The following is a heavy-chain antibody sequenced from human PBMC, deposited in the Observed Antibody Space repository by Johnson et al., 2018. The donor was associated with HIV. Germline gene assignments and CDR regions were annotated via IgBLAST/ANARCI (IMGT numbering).Heavy chain of an antibody. Sequence: QVQLVEYGGGVVQPGRSLRLSCAASGFTFSSYTIHWVRQAPGKGLEWVAVISYDGSNKYYADSVKGRFTISRDNAKNSLYLQMNSLRAEDTAVYYCARDLYWTLWFGDAFDIWGQGTMVTVSS. CDR1: GFTFSSYT. CDR2: ISYDGSNK. V-gene: IGHV3-30*04. J-gene: IGHJ3*02. D-gene: IGHD3-10*01. CDR3: ARDLYWTLWFGDAFDI.